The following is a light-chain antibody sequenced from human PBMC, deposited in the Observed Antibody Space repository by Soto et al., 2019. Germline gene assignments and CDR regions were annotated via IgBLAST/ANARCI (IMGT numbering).Light chain of an antibody. CDR3: CSYAGSYTKV. V-gene: IGLV2-11*01. CDR1: SSDVGGYNY. Sequence: ALTQPRSVSGSPGQSVTISCTGTSSDVGGYNYVSWYQQHPGKAPKLMIYDVSKRPSGVPNRFSGSKSGNTASLTISGLQAEDEADYYCCSYAGSYTKVFGTRTKVTVL. J-gene: IGLJ1*01. CDR2: DVS.